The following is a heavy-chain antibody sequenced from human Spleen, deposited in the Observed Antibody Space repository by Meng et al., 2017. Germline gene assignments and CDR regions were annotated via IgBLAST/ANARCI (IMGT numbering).Heavy chain of an antibody. J-gene: IGHJ3*02. CDR2: ISSSSSYI. CDR3: ASNDAFDI. V-gene: IGHV3-21*01. CDR1: GFTFSSYS. Sequence: GESLKISCAASGFTFSSYSMNWVRQAPGKGLEWVSSISSSSSYIYYADSVKGRFTISRDNAKNSLYLQMNSLRAEDTAVYYCASNDAFDIWGKGTMVTVSS.